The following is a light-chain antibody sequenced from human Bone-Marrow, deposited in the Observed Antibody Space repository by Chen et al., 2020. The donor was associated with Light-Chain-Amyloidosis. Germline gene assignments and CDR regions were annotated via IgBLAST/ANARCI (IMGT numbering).Light chain of an antibody. CDR3: ATWDSSLSVWM. J-gene: IGLJ3*02. CDR1: NSNIGINY. Sequence: QSVLTQPPSVSAAPGQKVTISCSGSNSNIGINYVSWYQQPPGTPPILLNNENKQRPADIPDRSSGSKAGTSATLGVAGLQTGDEADYYCATWDSSLSVWMFGGGTKLTVL. CDR2: ENK. V-gene: IGLV1-51*02.